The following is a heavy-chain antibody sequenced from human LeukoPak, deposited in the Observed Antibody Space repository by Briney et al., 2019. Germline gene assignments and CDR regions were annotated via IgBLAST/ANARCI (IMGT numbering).Heavy chain of an antibody. CDR1: GGSISSYY. Sequence: PSETLSLTCTVSGGSISSYYWSWIRQPPGKGLEWIGYIYYSGSTNYNPSLKSRVTISVDTSKNQFSLKLSSVTAADTAVYYCARDIGSSGFDNWFDPWGQRTRVTLSS. CDR3: ARDIGSSGFDNWFDP. CDR2: IYYSGST. V-gene: IGHV4-59*01. J-gene: IGHJ5*02. D-gene: IGHD3-22*01.